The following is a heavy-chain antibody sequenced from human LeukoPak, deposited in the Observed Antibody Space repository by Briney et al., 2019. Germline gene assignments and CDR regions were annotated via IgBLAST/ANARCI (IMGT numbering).Heavy chain of an antibody. Sequence: PGGFLRLSCAASGFTFSDYSMNWVRQAPGKGLEWVSYISSGSSAIYYADSVKGRFTISRDNGKNSLYLQMNGLRAEDTAVYYCSKAGDTNYYRYGDYWGQGTLVTVSS. J-gene: IGHJ4*02. CDR3: SKAGDTNYYRYGDY. V-gene: IGHV3-48*01. CDR1: GFTFSDYS. D-gene: IGHD5-18*01. CDR2: ISSGSSAI.